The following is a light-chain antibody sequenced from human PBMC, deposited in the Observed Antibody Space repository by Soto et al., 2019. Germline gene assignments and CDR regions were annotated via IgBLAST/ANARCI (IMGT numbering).Light chain of an antibody. J-gene: IGKJ1*01. CDR2: LTS. V-gene: IGKV2-28*01. CDR1: QSLLQTNGYTY. CDR3: MQSLQTPPWT. Sequence: EIVMTQSPLSLPVTPGEPASISCRSSQSLLQTNGYTYSDWYLQKPGQSPQLLIYLTSIRASGVPDRFSGSGSGTEFTLKISKVEAEDVGVYYCMQSLQTPPWTFGPGTKVDNK.